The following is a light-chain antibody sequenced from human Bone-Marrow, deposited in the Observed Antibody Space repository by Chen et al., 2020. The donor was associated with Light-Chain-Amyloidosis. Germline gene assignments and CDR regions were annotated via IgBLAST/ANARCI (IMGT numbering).Light chain of an antibody. CDR3: SAWDDSLNSWV. CDR2: RDS. Sequence: QSALTQPPSASGAPGQRVTIPCSGSSSNIGSETVNWYQLLPGTAPKLLIYRDSLRPPGVPDRLSGSKSGTSASLAISGLQSGDEGDYYCSAWDDSLNSWVFGGGTRLTVL. CDR1: SSNIGSET. J-gene: IGLJ3*02. V-gene: IGLV1-44*01.